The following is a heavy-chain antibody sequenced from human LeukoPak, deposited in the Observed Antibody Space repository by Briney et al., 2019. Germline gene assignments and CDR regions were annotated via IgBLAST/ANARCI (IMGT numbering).Heavy chain of an antibody. J-gene: IGHJ4*02. Sequence: GGSLRLSCAASGFTVSSNYMSWVRQAPGKGLEWVSVIYSGGSTYYADSVKGRFTISRDNSKNTLYLQMNSLRAEDTAVYYCARDWPNYYDSPFSWGQGTLVTVSS. CDR2: IYSGGST. CDR1: GFTVSSNY. D-gene: IGHD3-22*01. CDR3: ARDWPNYYDSPFS. V-gene: IGHV3-66*01.